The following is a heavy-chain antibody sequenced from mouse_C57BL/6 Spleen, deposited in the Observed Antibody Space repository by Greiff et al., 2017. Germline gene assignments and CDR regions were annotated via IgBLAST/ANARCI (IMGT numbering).Heavy chain of an antibody. CDR1: GYTFTSYW. J-gene: IGHJ2*01. Sequence: QVQLQQPGAELVMPGASVKLSCKASGYTFTSYWMHWVKQRPGQGLEWIGEIDPSDSYTNYNQKFKGKSTLTVDKSSSTAYMQLSSLTSEDSAVYYCARKGAYYGRKEYYFDYWGQGTTLTVSS. V-gene: IGHV1-69*01. D-gene: IGHD1-1*01. CDR2: IDPSDSYT. CDR3: ARKGAYYGRKEYYFDY.